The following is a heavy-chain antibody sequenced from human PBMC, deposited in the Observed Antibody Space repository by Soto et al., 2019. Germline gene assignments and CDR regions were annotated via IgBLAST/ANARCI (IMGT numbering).Heavy chain of an antibody. CDR2: INPSGGST. CDR1: GYTFTSYY. Sequence: ASVKVSCKASGYTFTSYYMHWVRQAPGQGLEWMGIINPSGGSTSYAQKFQGRVTMTRDTSTSTVYMELSSLRSEDTAVYYCARDGLWFGELLFDPRHFFDYWGQGSLVIVSS. D-gene: IGHD3-10*01. V-gene: IGHV1-46*01. CDR3: ARDGLWFGELLFDPRHFFDY. J-gene: IGHJ4*02.